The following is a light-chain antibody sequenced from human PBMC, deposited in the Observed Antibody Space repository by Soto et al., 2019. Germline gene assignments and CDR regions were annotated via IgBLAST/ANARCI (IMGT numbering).Light chain of an antibody. V-gene: IGLV2-14*01. CDR1: SSDVGTYNF. Sequence: ALTQPASVSGSPGQSITISCTGTSSDVGTYNFVSWYQQHPGKAPKLMIYEVSSRPSGVSNRFSGSKSGNTASLTISGLQAEDEADYYCSSYSSTSTPWVFGGGTQLTVL. CDR2: EVS. J-gene: IGLJ3*02. CDR3: SSYSSTSTPWV.